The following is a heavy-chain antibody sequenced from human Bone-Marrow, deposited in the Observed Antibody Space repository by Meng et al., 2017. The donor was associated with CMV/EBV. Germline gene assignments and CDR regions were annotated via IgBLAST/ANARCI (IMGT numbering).Heavy chain of an antibody. CDR2: ISSSSSYI. Sequence: GGSLRLSCEASGFTFSSYSMNWVRQAPGKGLEWVSSISSSSSYIYYAVSVKGRFTISRDNAKNSLYLQRNSLRAEDTAVYYCAREPRIREAFDIWGQGTMVTVSS. CDR1: GFTFSSYS. D-gene: IGHD2-15*01. V-gene: IGHV3-21*01. J-gene: IGHJ3*02. CDR3: AREPRIREAFDI.